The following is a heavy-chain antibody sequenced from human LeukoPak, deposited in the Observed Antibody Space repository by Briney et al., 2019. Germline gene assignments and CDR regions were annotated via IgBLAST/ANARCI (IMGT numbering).Heavy chain of an antibody. V-gene: IGHV3-15*01. Sequence: PGESLRVSCAASGFTFNNAWMSWVRQAPGKGLEWVGRIKRKGDDGTIDYAAPVKGRFTISRDDSKNTLYLQMNSLKSEDTAVYYCTAGTGRSDFDYRGQGTLVTVSS. J-gene: IGHJ4*02. CDR3: TAGTGRSDFDY. CDR2: IKRKGDDGTI. D-gene: IGHD3/OR15-3a*01. CDR1: GFTFNNAW.